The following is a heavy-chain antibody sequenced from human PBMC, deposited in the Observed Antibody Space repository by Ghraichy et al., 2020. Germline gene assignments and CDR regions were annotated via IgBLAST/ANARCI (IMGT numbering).Heavy chain of an antibody. CDR2: IYYSGST. CDR3: ARQYYDSSGYYYYYYYMDV. V-gene: IGHV4-61*01. D-gene: IGHD3-22*01. CDR1: GGSVSSGSYY. J-gene: IGHJ6*03. Sequence: SETLSLTCTVSGGSVSSGSYYWSWIRQPPGKGLEWIGYIYYSGSTNYNPSLKSRVTISVDTSKNQFSLKLSSVTAADTAVYYCARQYYDSSGYYYYYYYMDVWGKGTTVTVSS.